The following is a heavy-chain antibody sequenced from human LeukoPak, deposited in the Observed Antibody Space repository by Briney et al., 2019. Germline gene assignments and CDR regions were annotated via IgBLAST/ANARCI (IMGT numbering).Heavy chain of an antibody. Sequence: ASVKVSCKASGYTFTSYDTNWVRQATGQGLEWMGWMNPNSGNTGYAQKFQGRVTMTRNTSISTAYMELSSLRTEDTAVYYCARVVLPVWFGELLRSPRYYFDYWGQGTLVTVSS. CDR2: MNPNSGNT. V-gene: IGHV1-8*01. CDR3: ARVVLPVWFGELLRSPRYYFDY. D-gene: IGHD3-10*01. CDR1: GYTFTSYD. J-gene: IGHJ4*02.